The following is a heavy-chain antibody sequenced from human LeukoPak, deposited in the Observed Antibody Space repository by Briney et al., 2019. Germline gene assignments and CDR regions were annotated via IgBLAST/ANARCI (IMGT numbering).Heavy chain of an antibody. D-gene: IGHD2-2*01. J-gene: IGHJ5*02. CDR2: IRYDGSNK. Sequence: PGGSLRLSCAASGFTFSSYGMHWVRQAPGKGLEWVACIRYDGSNKYYADSVKGRFTISRDNSKNTLYLQMNSLRAEDTAVYYCAKGPEDVYCSSTSCYRNWFDPWGQGTLVTVSS. CDR1: GFTFSSYG. V-gene: IGHV3-30*02. CDR3: AKGPEDVYCSSTSCYRNWFDP.